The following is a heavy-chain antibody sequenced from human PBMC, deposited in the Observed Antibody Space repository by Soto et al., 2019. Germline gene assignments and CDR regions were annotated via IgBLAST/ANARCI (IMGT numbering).Heavy chain of an antibody. CDR3: VCIFSGGYSYGFYYYGMDV. CDR1: GESFSAYI. CDR2: INHSGSA. Sequence: SETRSLTCAVYGESFSAYIWTWIGQTPGKVLQWIGQINHSGSASYNPSLKSRFTISVHTSNSQFSLELSSVTAADTAMYYCVCIFSGGYSYGFYYYGMDVWGQGTTVT. D-gene: IGHD5-18*01. J-gene: IGHJ6*02. V-gene: IGHV4-34*01.